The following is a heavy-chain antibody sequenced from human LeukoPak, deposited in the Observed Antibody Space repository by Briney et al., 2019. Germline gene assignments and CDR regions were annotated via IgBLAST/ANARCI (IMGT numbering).Heavy chain of an antibody. J-gene: IGHJ6*02. CDR1: GGSFRGYY. V-gene: IGHV4-34*01. Sequence: TSETLSLTCAVYGGSFRGYYWSWIRQPPGKGLEWIGEINHSGSTNYNPSLKSRVTISVDTSKNQFSLKLSSVTAADTAVYYCARGVHLLRSYSYGMDVWGQGTTVTVSS. CDR2: INHSGST. CDR3: ARGVHLLRSYSYGMDV. D-gene: IGHD3-22*01.